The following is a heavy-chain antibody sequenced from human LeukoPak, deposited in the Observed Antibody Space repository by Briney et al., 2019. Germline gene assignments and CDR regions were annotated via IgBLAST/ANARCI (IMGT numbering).Heavy chain of an antibody. CDR1: GGTFSSYA. J-gene: IGHJ4*02. V-gene: IGHV1-69*04. CDR2: IIPILGIA. Sequence: SVKVSCKASGGTFSSYAISWVRQAPGEGLEWMGRIIPILGIANYAQKFQGRVTITADKSTSTAYMELSSLRSEDTAVYYCARDRRYYYDSSGYLYWGQGTLVTVSS. D-gene: IGHD3-22*01. CDR3: ARDRRYYYDSSGYLY.